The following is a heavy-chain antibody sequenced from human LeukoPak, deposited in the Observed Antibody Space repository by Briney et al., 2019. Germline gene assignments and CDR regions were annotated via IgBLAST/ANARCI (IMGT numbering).Heavy chain of an antibody. V-gene: IGHV3-23*01. Sequence: GGSLRLSCAASGFTFSSYAMRWVRRAPGKGLEWVSAISGSGGSTYYADSVKGRFTISRDNSKNTLYLQMNSLRAEDTAVYYCTRRGTSSTFDYWGQGTLVTVSS. J-gene: IGHJ4*02. CDR2: ISGSGGST. CDR3: TRRGTSSTFDY. D-gene: IGHD2-2*01. CDR1: GFTFSSYA.